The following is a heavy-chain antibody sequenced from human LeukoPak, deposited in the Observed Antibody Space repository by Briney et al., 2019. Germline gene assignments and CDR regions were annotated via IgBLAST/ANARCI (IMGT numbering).Heavy chain of an antibody. CDR3: ANALSASCYMAIDS. CDR2: ISGSGDGA. V-gene: IGHV3-23*01. Sequence: GGSLRLYCAASGFAFTNYAMNWVRQAPGKGLEWVSAISGSGDGASYTSSVKGRFTISRDNSKNTLYLQMNSLRAEDTALYYCANALSASCYMAIDSWGQGTLVTVSS. CDR1: GFAFTNYA. D-gene: IGHD2-2*02. J-gene: IGHJ4*02.